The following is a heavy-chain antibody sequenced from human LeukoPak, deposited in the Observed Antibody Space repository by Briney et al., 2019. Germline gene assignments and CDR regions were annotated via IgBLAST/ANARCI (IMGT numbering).Heavy chain of an antibody. CDR2: ITGSGLRT. D-gene: IGHD2-2*01. CDR1: GFTFTSYA. Sequence: GGSLRLSCAASGFTFTSYALSWVRQAPGKGLEWVSGITGSGLRTYYGDSVKGRFTIYRDNSKNTLYLQMNSLRAEDTAVYYCARNLPAADYWGQGTLVTVSS. V-gene: IGHV3-23*01. CDR3: ARNLPAADY. J-gene: IGHJ4*02.